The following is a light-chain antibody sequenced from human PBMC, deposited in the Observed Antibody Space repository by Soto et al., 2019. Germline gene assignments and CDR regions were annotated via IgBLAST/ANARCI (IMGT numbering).Light chain of an antibody. Sequence: QSALTQPASVSGSPGQSITISCTGTSSDVGGYNYVSWYQQHPGKAPKLMIYEVSNRTSGVSNRFSGSKSGNTASLTISGLQAEDEADYYCSSYTTSSTHWVFGGGTKVTVL. V-gene: IGLV2-14*01. CDR2: EVS. CDR3: SSYTTSSTHWV. CDR1: SSDVGGYNY. J-gene: IGLJ3*02.